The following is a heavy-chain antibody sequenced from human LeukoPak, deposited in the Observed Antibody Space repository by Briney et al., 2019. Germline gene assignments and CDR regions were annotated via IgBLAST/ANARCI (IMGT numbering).Heavy chain of an antibody. J-gene: IGHJ5*02. CDR3: AKGITMFRGVLSP. Sequence: GGSLRLSCAASRFTFSSYAMSWVRQAPGKGLEWASAISGSGGSTYNADSVKGRVTISSDNSQKTQYLRMNSMRDLDTAVYYCAKGITMFRGVLSPWGQGTLVTVSS. CDR1: RFTFSSYA. V-gene: IGHV3-23*01. D-gene: IGHD3-10*01. CDR2: ISGSGGST.